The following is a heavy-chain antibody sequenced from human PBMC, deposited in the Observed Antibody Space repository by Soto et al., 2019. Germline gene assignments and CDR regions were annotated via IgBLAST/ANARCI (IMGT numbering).Heavy chain of an antibody. Sequence: SEILSLTCTVSGGSISSGGYYWSWIRQHPGKGLEWIGYIYYSGSTYYNPSLKSRVTISVDKSKNQFSLKLSSVTAADTAVYYCATRIAAAGTAYYYYYGMDVWGQGTTVTVS. J-gene: IGHJ6*02. CDR1: GGSISSGGYY. CDR3: ATRIAAAGTAYYYYYGMDV. CDR2: IYYSGST. D-gene: IGHD6-13*01. V-gene: IGHV4-31*03.